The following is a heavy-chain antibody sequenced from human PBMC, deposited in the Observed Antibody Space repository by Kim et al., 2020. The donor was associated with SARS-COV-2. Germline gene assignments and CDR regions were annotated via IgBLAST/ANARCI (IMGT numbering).Heavy chain of an antibody. D-gene: IGHD6-13*01. V-gene: IGHV3-23*01. Sequence: GGSLRLSCAASGFTFSSYAMSWVRQAPGKGLEWVSVISGSGGSTYYADSVKGRFTISRDNSKNTLYLQMNSLRAEDTAVYYCAKDPDSSSWYPFDYWGQGTLVTVSS. CDR1: GFTFSSYA. J-gene: IGHJ4*02. CDR2: ISGSGGST. CDR3: AKDPDSSSWYPFDY.